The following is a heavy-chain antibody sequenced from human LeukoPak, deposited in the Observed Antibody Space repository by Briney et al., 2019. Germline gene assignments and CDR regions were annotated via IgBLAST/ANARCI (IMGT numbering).Heavy chain of an antibody. D-gene: IGHD5-12*01. V-gene: IGHV3-7*01. CDR1: GFTFSSYW. Sequence: GGSLRLSCAASGFTFSSYWMSWVRQAPGKGLEWVANIRHDGSEKYYVDSVKGRFTISRDNAKNSLYLQMNSLRAEDTAVYYCAKIVAAPHYYFDYWGQGTLVTVSS. J-gene: IGHJ4*02. CDR3: AKIVAAPHYYFDY. CDR2: IRHDGSEK.